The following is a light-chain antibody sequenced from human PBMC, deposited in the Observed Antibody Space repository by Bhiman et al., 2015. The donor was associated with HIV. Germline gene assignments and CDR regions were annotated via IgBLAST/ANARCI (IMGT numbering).Light chain of an antibody. CDR2: FND. CDR1: HSNIGSNI. CDR3: SSYASSGPSHVI. J-gene: IGLJ2*01. Sequence: QSVLAQPPSASGTPGQRVTISCSGSHSNIGSNIVNWYQQFPGAAPKLLMFFNDARPSGVSHRFSGSKSGDTASLTISELQAEDEADYYCSSYASSGPSHVIFGGGTKLTVL. V-gene: IGLV1-44*01.